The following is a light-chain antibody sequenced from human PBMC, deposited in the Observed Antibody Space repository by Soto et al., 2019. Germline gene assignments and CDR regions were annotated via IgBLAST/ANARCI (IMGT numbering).Light chain of an antibody. CDR1: QSVGNS. J-gene: IGKJ4*02. V-gene: IGKV1-5*01. CDR3: QQYNTYGLT. Sequence: DIQMTQSPSTLSASVGDRVSITCRASQSVGNSLAWYQQRPGKAPKLLIFDASTFESGVPSKFSGSGSDTEFTFTISSLQPDDSATYYCQQYNTYGLTFGGGTKVEIK. CDR2: DAS.